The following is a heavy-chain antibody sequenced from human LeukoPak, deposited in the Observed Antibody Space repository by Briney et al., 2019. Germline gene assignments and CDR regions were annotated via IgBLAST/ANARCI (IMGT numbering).Heavy chain of an antibody. CDR3: AKDRPDYYDSSGYYLRGYFDP. Sequence: PGGALRLSCAASGFTFSSYAMNWVRRDPGKGLEWVSHISGSGISTYYADSVKGRFTISRDNTKNTLYLQMNSLRAEDTAVYYCAKDRPDYYDSSGYYLRGYFDPWGQGTLVTVSS. CDR1: GFTFSSYA. J-gene: IGHJ4*02. CDR2: ISGSGIST. V-gene: IGHV3-23*01. D-gene: IGHD3-22*01.